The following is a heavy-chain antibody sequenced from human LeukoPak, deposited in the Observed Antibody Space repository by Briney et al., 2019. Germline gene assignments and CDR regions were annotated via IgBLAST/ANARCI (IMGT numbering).Heavy chain of an antibody. J-gene: IGHJ5*02. D-gene: IGHD4/OR15-4a*01. CDR2: ISYDGSNK. CDR3: AKLSGSNYYWFDP. V-gene: IGHV3-30*18. CDR1: GFTFSSYG. Sequence: GGSLRLSCAASGFTFSSYGMHWVRQAPGKGLEWVAVISYDGSNKYYADSVKGRFTISRDNSKNTLYLQMNSLRAEDTAVYYCAKLSGSNYYWFDPWGQGTLVTVSS.